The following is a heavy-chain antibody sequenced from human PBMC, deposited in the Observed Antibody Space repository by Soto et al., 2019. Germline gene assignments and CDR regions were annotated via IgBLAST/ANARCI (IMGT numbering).Heavy chain of an antibody. Sequence: ASVKVSCKASGYTFLSYGIIWVRQAPGQGLEWMGWISPYNGNPNYAQKLQDRVTMTTDTSTSTAYMELRSLRSDDTAVYYCARAPDYYGSRVQLEYWGQATLVTVSS. CDR1: GYTFLSYG. J-gene: IGHJ4*02. D-gene: IGHD3-10*01. V-gene: IGHV1-18*01. CDR3: ARAPDYYGSRVQLEY. CDR2: ISPYNGNP.